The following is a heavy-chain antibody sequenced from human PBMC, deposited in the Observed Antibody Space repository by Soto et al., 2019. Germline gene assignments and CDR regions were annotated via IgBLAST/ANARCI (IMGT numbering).Heavy chain of an antibody. D-gene: IGHD3-3*01. V-gene: IGHV4-39*01. CDR1: GGSISSSSYY. CDR2: IYYSGST. Sequence: SETLSLTCTVSGGSISSSSYYWGWIRQPPGKGLEWIGSIYYSGSTYYNPSLKSRVTISVDTSKNQFSLKLSSVTAADTAAYYCALYSITIFGVVNNWFDPWGQGTLVTVSS. J-gene: IGHJ5*02. CDR3: ALYSITIFGVVNNWFDP.